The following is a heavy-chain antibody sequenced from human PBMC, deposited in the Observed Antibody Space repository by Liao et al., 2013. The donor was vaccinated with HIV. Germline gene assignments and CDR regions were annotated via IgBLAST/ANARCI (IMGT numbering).Heavy chain of an antibody. Sequence: QLQLQESGPGLVKTSETLSLTCSVAGDSIMRSSYSWGWVRQPPGKGLEWIGSIHYSGTSHYNPTLRSRVTLSVDTSKNQFSLDVSSVTAADTAIYFCARDLAGGHYADYWGQGILVTVSS. V-gene: IGHV4-39*07. CDR3: ARDLAGGHYADY. J-gene: IGHJ4*02. D-gene: IGHD4-17*01. CDR1: GDSIMRSSYS. CDR2: IHYSGTS.